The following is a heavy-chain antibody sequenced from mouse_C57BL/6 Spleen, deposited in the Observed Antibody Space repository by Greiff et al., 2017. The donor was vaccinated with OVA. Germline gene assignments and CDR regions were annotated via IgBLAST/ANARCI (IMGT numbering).Heavy chain of an antibody. J-gene: IGHJ1*03. CDR3: ARDYYGSSHWYFDV. Sequence: EVQLVESGPGLVKPSQSLSLTCSVPGYSITSGYYWHWIRQFPGNKLEWMGYISYDGSNNYNPSLKNRISITRDTSKNQFFLKLNSVTTEDTATYYCARDYYGSSHWYFDVWGTGTTVTVSS. V-gene: IGHV3-6*01. CDR2: ISYDGSN. D-gene: IGHD1-1*01. CDR1: GYSITSGYY.